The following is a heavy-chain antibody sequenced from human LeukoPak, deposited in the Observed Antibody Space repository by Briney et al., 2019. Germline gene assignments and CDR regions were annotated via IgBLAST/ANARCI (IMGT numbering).Heavy chain of an antibody. V-gene: IGHV5-51*01. J-gene: IGHJ6*02. Sequence: GESLKISCKGSGYSFTSYWIGWVRQMPGKGLEWMGIIYPGDSDTRYSPSFQGQVTISADKSISTAYLQWSSLKASDTAMYYCARSWPVAGYYYGMDVWGQGTTVTVSS. CDR1: GYSFTSYW. D-gene: IGHD6-19*01. CDR3: ARSWPVAGYYYGMDV. CDR2: IYPGDSDT.